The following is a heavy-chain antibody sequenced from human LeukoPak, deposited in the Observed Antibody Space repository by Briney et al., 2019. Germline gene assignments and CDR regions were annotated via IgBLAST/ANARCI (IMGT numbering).Heavy chain of an antibody. CDR2: IYADGNT. CDR1: GFIVNTNY. Sequence: GGSLRLSCAASGFIVNTNYMSWVRQAPGRGLEWVSFIYADGNTYYADSVKGRFTISRDNAKNSLYLQMNSLRAEDTALYYCARNFGGGDSSGPYSWGQGTLVTVSS. J-gene: IGHJ4*02. CDR3: ARNFGGGDSSGPYS. V-gene: IGHV3-53*01. D-gene: IGHD3-22*01.